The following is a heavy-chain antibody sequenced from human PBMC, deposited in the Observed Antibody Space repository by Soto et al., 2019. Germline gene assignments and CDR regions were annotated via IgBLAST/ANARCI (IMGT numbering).Heavy chain of an antibody. CDR1: GFTFSSYW. D-gene: IGHD2-2*01. V-gene: IGHV3-7*03. CDR3: ARGDYCSSTSCYYYYYGIDV. J-gene: IGHJ6*02. Sequence: EVQLVESGGGLVQPGGSLRLSCAASGFTFSSYWMSWVRQAPGKGLEWVANIKQDGSEKYYVDSVKGRFTISRDNAKNSLYLQMNSLRAEDTAVYYCARGDYCSSTSCYYYYYGIDVWGQGTTVTVSS. CDR2: IKQDGSEK.